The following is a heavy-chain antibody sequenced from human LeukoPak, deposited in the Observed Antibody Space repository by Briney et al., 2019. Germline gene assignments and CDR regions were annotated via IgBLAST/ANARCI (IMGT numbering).Heavy chain of an antibody. V-gene: IGHV1-58*02. D-gene: IGHD1-1*01. CDR2: IVVGSGNT. J-gene: IGHJ4*02. CDR1: GFTFTSSA. CDR3: ARGTFVGTPILGYFDY. Sequence: ASVKVSCKASGFTFTSSAMQWVRQARGQRLEWIGWIVVGSGNTNYAQKFQERVTITRDTSTSTVYMELSSLRFEDTAVFYCARGTFVGTPILGYFDYWGQGTLVTVSS.